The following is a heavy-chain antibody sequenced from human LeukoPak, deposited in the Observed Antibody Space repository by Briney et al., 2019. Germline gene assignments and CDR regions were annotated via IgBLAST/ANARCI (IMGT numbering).Heavy chain of an antibody. Sequence: GGSLRLSCAASGFTFSSYGMHWVRQAPGKGPEWVAVIWYDGSNKYYADSVKGRFTISRDNSKNTLYLQMNSLRAEDTAVYYCAKDYSGYDLFDYWGQGTLVTVSS. V-gene: IGHV3-33*06. J-gene: IGHJ4*02. CDR1: GFTFSSYG. CDR3: AKDYSGYDLFDY. CDR2: IWYDGSNK. D-gene: IGHD5-12*01.